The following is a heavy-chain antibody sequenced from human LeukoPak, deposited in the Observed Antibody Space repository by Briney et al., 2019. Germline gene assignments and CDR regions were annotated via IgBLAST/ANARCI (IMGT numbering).Heavy chain of an antibody. D-gene: IGHD1-26*01. CDR2: ITPSGGST. V-gene: IGHV1-46*01. CDR3: ARDNSVGDYAWWFDP. CDR1: GYTFTNYY. J-gene: IGHJ5*02. Sequence: ASVKVSCKASGYTFTNYYMHWVRQAPGQGLECLGLITPSGGSTWYAQKFQGRVTMTRDMSTSTDYMELSSLRSEDTAVYYCARDNSVGDYAWWFDPWGQGTLVTVSS.